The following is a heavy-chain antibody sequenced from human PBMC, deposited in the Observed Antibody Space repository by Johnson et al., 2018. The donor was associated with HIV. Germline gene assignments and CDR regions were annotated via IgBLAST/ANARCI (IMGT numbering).Heavy chain of an antibody. CDR3: AKDWAYSSSWYDEGLAFDI. J-gene: IGHJ3*02. Sequence: VQLVESGGGLVQPGRSLRLSCAASGFTFDDYAMHWVRQAPGKGLEWVSGINWNGGSTGYADSVKGRFTISRDNAKNSLYRQMNSLRAEDTALYYCAKDWAYSSSWYDEGLAFDIWGQGTMVTVSS. D-gene: IGHD6-13*01. V-gene: IGHV3-9*01. CDR1: GFTFDDYA. CDR2: INWNGGST.